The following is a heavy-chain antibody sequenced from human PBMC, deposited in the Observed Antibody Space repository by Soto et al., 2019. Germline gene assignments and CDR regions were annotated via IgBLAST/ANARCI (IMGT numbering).Heavy chain of an antibody. CDR1: GYAFSNNF. D-gene: IGHD2-8*01. J-gene: IGHJ6*02. Sequence: QVRLVQSGAEVKKPGASVKVSCMASGYAFSNNFMHWVRQAPAQGLEWMGVINPTTGLTSNAQKFQGRITMTSDTSSSTAYMELSSLRSEDTAVYYCARALRNGYFYGMDIWGQGTTVTVSS. CDR3: ARALRNGYFYGMDI. V-gene: IGHV1-46*01. CDR2: INPTTGLT.